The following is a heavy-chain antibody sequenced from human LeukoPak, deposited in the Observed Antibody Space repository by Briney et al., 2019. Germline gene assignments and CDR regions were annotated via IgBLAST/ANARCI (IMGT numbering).Heavy chain of an antibody. CDR3: ARPLSPYSSSWFFDY. CDR2: IPYDGSNK. Sequence: GGSLRLSCAASGFTVSSNYMSWVRQAPGKGLEWVAVIPYDGSNKYYADSVKGRFTISRDNSKNTLYLQMNSLRAEDTAVYYCARPLSPYSSSWFFDYWGQGTLDTVSS. D-gene: IGHD6-13*01. J-gene: IGHJ4*02. V-gene: IGHV3-30*01. CDR1: GFTVSSNY.